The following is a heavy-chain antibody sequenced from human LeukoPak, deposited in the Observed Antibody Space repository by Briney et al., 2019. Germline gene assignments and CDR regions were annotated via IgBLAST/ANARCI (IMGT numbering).Heavy chain of an antibody. Sequence: PGGSLRLSCAASGFTFSSYAMSWVRQAPGKGLEWVSAISGSGGSTYYADSVKGRFTISRDNSKNPLYLQMNSLRAEDTAVYYCAKDRGDTAMVTSFDYWGQGTLVTVSS. D-gene: IGHD5-18*01. CDR3: AKDRGDTAMVTSFDY. V-gene: IGHV3-23*01. CDR1: GFTFSSYA. J-gene: IGHJ4*02. CDR2: ISGSGGST.